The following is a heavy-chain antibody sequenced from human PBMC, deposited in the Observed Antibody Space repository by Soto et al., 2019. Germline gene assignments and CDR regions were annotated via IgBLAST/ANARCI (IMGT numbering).Heavy chain of an antibody. CDR3: ARDVIQLWPYDY. CDR2: ISSSSSYI. V-gene: IGHV3-21*01. D-gene: IGHD5-18*01. Sequence: EVQLVESGGGLVKPGGSLRLSCAASGFTFSSYSMNWVRQAPGKGLEWVSSISSSSSYIYYADSVKGRFTISRDNAKNSLYLQMNSLRAEDTAVYYCARDVIQLWPYDYWGQGTLVTVSS. CDR1: GFTFSSYS. J-gene: IGHJ4*02.